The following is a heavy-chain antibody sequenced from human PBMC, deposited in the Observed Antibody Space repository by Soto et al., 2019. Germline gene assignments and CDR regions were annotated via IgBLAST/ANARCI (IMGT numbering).Heavy chain of an antibody. CDR1: GYSFSDYW. CDR3: ARQHPLDSSAWYN. J-gene: IGHJ4*02. V-gene: IGHV5-51*01. Sequence: VGSLKISCNGSGYSFSDYWIGWVRQVPGKGLEWVGTIYAGDSDPRYSPSFEGQVTMSVDKSISTAYLHWSSLKASDSAIYYCARQHPLDSSAWYNWGQGTLVTVSS. CDR2: IYAGDSDP. D-gene: IGHD6-13*01.